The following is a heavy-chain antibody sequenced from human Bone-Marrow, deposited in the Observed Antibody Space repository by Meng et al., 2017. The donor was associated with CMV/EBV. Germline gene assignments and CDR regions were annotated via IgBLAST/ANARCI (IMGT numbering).Heavy chain of an antibody. CDR1: GFTFSSYS. J-gene: IGHJ4*02. CDR2: ISSSSSYI. CDR3: ARVNQSSGYYYFDY. V-gene: IGHV3-21*01. D-gene: IGHD3-22*01. Sequence: GSLKISCAASGFTFSSYSMNWVRQAPGKGLEWVSSISSSSSYIYYADSVKGRFTISRDNTKNSLYLQMNSLRAEDTAVYYCARVNQSSGYYYFDYWGQGTLVTVSS.